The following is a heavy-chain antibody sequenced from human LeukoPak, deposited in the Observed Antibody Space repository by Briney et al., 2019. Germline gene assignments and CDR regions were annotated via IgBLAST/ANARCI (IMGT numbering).Heavy chain of an antibody. CDR1: GGSISSYY. V-gene: IGHV4-59*01. CDR3: ARDIRIVGATLYFDY. D-gene: IGHD1-26*01. Sequence: SETLSLTCTVSGGSISSYYWSWIRQPPGKGLEWIANIYSSGSINYNPSLKSRVTISIDTSKNQFSLNLSSVTTADTAIYYCARDIRIVGATLYFDYWGQGTLVTVSS. J-gene: IGHJ4*02. CDR2: IYSSGSI.